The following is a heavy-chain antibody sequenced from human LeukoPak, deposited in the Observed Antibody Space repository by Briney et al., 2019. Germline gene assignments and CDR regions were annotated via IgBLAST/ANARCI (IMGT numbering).Heavy chain of an antibody. CDR2: IYYSGST. J-gene: IGHJ4*02. CDR1: GGSISNSDYY. CDR3: ARQTGSGLFILP. V-gene: IGHV4-39*01. D-gene: IGHD3/OR15-3a*01. Sequence: PSETLSLTCSVSGGSISNSDYYWGWIRQPPGKGLEWIGNIYYSGSTYYNASLKSQVSISIDTSKNQFSLRLTSVTAADTAVYYCARQTGSGLFILPGGQGTLVTVSS.